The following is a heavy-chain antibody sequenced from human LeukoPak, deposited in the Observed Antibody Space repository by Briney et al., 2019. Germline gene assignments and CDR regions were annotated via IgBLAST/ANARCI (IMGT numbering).Heavy chain of an antibody. J-gene: IGHJ4*02. CDR2: IKQDGSEK. V-gene: IGHV3-7*01. D-gene: IGHD4-17*01. Sequence: GGSLRLSCAASGFTFSSYCMSWVRQAPGKGLEWVANIKQDGSEKYYVDSVKGRFTISRDDAKNLLYLDMNSLRAEDTAVYYCARGHTAVTRHFDFWGQGTLVTVSS. CDR3: ARGHTAVTRHFDF. CDR1: GFTFSSYC.